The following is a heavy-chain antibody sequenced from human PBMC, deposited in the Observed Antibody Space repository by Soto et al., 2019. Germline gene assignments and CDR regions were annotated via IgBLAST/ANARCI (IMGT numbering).Heavy chain of an antibody. Sequence: KPSETLSLTCTASGGTISSGDYYWSWIRQPPGKGLEWIGYIYYSGSTYYNPSLKSRVTISVDTSKNQFSLKLSSVTAADTAVYYCARDGSGTPPLNTAFDIWGQGTMVTVSS. J-gene: IGHJ3*02. CDR2: IYYSGST. V-gene: IGHV4-30-4*01. CDR1: GGTISSGDYY. D-gene: IGHD3-10*01. CDR3: ARDGSGTPPLNTAFDI.